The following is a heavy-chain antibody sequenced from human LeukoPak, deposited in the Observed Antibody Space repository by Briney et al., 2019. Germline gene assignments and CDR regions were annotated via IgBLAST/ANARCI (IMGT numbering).Heavy chain of an antibody. V-gene: IGHV3-49*04. CDR1: GFTFGDYA. J-gene: IGHJ4*02. CDR2: IRSKAYGGTT. Sequence: GGSLRLSCTASGFTFGDYAMSWVRQAPGKGLEWVGFIRSKAYGGTTEYAASVKGRFTISRDDSKSIAYLQMNSLKAEDTAVYYCTRVGDYVWGSHRPTRRIDYWGQGTLVTVSS. CDR3: TRVGDYVWGSHRPTRRIDY. D-gene: IGHD3-16*02.